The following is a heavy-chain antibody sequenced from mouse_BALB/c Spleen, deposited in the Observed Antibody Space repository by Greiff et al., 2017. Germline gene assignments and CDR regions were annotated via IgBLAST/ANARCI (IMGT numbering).Heavy chain of an antibody. J-gene: IGHJ4*01. CDR2: ISDGGSYT. Sequence: EVQVVESGGGLVKPGGSLKLSCAASGFTFSDYYMYWVRQTPEKRLEWVATISDGGSYTYYPDSVKGRFTISRDNAKNNLYLQMSSLKSEDTAMYYCARRRDYYAMDYWGQGTSVTVSS. CDR3: ARRRDYYAMDY. CDR1: GFTFSDYY. V-gene: IGHV5-4*02.